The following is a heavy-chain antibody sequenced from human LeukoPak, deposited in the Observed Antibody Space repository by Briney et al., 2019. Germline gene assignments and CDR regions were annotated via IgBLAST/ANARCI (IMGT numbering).Heavy chain of an antibody. V-gene: IGHV1-69*13. D-gene: IGHD3-10*01. CDR1: GGTFSSYA. Sequence: SVRVSCKASGGTFSSYAISWVRQAPGQGLEWMGGIIPMFGTAKYAQKFQGRVTITADESTSAAYMELSSLRSEDTAVYYCASPYAGRPYYYYAMDVWGKGTTVTVSS. CDR3: ASPYAGRPYYYYAMDV. J-gene: IGHJ6*04. CDR2: IIPMFGTA.